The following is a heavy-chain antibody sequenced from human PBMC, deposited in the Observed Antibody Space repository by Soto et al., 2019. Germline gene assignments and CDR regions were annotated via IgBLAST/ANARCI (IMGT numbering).Heavy chain of an antibody. CDR2: IVVGSGNT. J-gene: IGHJ3*02. Sequence: SVKVSCKASGFTFTSSAMQWVRQARGQRLEWIGWIVVGSGNTNYAQKFQERVTITRDMSTSTAYMELSSLRSEDTAVYYFAAEGMTIEDDVFDIRGQGTMVTVSS. V-gene: IGHV1-58*02. CDR1: GFTFTSSA. D-gene: IGHD3-10*01. CDR3: AAEGMTIEDDVFDI.